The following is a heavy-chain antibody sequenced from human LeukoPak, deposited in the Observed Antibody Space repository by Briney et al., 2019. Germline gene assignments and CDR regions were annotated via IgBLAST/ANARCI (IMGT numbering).Heavy chain of an antibody. J-gene: IGHJ4*02. CDR2: INANSGGT. V-gene: IGHV1-2*02. CDR3: ARDLTGYYPADY. CDR1: GYTCTGYY. D-gene: IGHD3-9*01. Sequence: ASVKVSCKASGYTCTGYYIHWVRQAPGQGLEWMGWINANSGGTNYALKFQGRVTMTRDTSSTTVYMELSSLESDDTAVYYCARDLTGYYPADYWGQGTLVTVSS.